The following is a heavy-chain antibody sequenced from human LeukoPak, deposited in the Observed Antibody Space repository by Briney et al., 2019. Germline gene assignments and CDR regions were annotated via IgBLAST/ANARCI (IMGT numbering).Heavy chain of an antibody. D-gene: IGHD5-24*01. Sequence: ASVKVSCRTSGYTFTTHDINWVRQATGQALEWMGWMNPKSGNTGYAQKFQGRVTITRNTSISTAYMELSSLRSEDTAVCYCAWRDGYSFDFWGQGTLVTVSS. V-gene: IGHV1-8*01. CDR3: AWRDGYSFDF. CDR2: MNPKSGNT. J-gene: IGHJ4*02. CDR1: GYTFTTHD.